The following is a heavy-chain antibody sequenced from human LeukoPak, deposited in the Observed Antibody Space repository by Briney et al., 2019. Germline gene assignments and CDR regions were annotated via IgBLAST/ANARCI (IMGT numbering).Heavy chain of an antibody. CDR1: GFTYSIYA. CDR3: AKESGQFDY. CDR2: ISGRGDST. V-gene: IGHV3-23*01. Sequence: PGGSLRLSCAASGFTYSIYAMSWVRQATGKGVEWCSYISGRGDSTKYADSVKGRFTTSRDNSKNTLFLQMNTLRAEDTAVYYCAKESGQFDYWGQGTLVTVSS. J-gene: IGHJ4*02. D-gene: IGHD1-14*01.